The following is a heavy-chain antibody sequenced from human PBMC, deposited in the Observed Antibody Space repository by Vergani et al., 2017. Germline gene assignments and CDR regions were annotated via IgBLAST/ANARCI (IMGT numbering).Heavy chain of an antibody. CDR1: GGSFSGYY. V-gene: IGHV4-34*01. CDR3: ARAVYYYGSGSYFSPQGWFDP. D-gene: IGHD3-10*01. Sequence: QVQLQQWGAGLLKPSETLSLTCAVYGGSFSGYYWSWIRQPPGKGLEWIGEINHSGSTNYNPSLKSRVTISVDTSKNQFSLKLSSVTAADTAVYYCARAVYYYGSGSYFSPQGWFDPWGQGTLVTVSS. CDR2: INHSGST. J-gene: IGHJ5*02.